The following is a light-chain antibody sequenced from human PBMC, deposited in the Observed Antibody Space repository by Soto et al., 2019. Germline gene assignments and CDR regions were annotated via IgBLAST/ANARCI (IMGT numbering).Light chain of an antibody. CDR1: QSLLHSNGYDS. CDR2: LGS. J-gene: IGKJ1*01. CDR3: MQALQSPPT. V-gene: IGKV2-28*01. Sequence: EIVMTQSPLSLPVTPGEPASISCRSSQSLLHSNGYDSLDWYLQKPGQSPQLLIYLGSNRVSGVPARFSGSGSGTDFTLKISRVEADDVGVYYCMQALQSPPTFGQGTKVEIK.